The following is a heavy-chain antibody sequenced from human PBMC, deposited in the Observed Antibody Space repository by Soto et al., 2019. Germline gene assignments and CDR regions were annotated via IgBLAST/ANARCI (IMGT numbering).Heavy chain of an antibody. CDR1: GDSISGKSVA. J-gene: IGHJ4*02. V-gene: IGHV6-1*01. Sequence: SQTLSLTCAISGDSISGKSVAWYWIRQSPSRGLEWLGRTYFRAKWNYDYAVSVKSRITINPDTSKNQFSLQLHSVTPEDSAVYYCARVDGATLNFFDFWGQGTLVTVSS. D-gene: IGHD1-26*01. CDR2: TYFRAKWNY. CDR3: ARVDGATLNFFDF.